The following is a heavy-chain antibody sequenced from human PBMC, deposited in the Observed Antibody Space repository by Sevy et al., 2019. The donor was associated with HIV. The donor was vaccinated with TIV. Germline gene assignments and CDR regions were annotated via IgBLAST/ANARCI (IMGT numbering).Heavy chain of an antibody. D-gene: IGHD3-22*01. CDR2: IGGSGGSS. CDR1: GFPFINYA. CDR3: AKDIAIVVVDAFDL. J-gene: IGHJ3*01. V-gene: IGHV3-23*01. Sequence: GGSLRLSCAASGFPFINYAMSWVRQAPGKGLEWVSAIGGSGGSSFYADSVKGRFTISRDNSKNTLYLQMNSLRADDTAVYYCAKDIAIVVVDAFDLWGQGTLVTVSS.